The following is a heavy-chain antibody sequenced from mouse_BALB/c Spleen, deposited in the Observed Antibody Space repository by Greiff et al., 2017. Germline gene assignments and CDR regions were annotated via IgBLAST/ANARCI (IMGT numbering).Heavy chain of an antibody. V-gene: IGHV5-17*02. CDR2: ISSGSSTI. CDR3: ARLRDSYGYRYFDY. CDR1: GFTFSSFG. Sequence: EVQLVESGGGLVQPGGSRKLSCAASGFTFSSFGMHWVRQAPEKGLEWVAYISSGSSTIYYADTVKGRFTISRDNPKNTLFLQMTSLRSEDTAMYYCARLRDSYGYRYFDYWGQGTTLTVSS. J-gene: IGHJ2*01. D-gene: IGHD1-2*01.